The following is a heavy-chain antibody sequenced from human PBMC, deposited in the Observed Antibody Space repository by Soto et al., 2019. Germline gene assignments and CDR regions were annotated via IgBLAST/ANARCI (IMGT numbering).Heavy chain of an antibody. CDR3: TRGQYFGEITYEGADVKEPTFDY. Sequence: QVQLQQWGAGLFKPSETLSLTCAVYGGSFTGHYWILIRQSPGNGLEWIGEVQHSGSTNYNPSLKIRVTMSTDTSKTPFYLKLDYVTSAETAVYYCTRGQYFGEITYEGADVKEPTFDYWGQGTRVTVSS. J-gene: IGHJ4*02. CDR1: GGSFTGHY. V-gene: IGHV4-34*01. CDR2: VQHSGST. D-gene: IGHD3-16*01.